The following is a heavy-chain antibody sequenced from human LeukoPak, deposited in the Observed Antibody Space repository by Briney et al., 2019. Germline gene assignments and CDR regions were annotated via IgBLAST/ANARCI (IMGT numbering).Heavy chain of an antibody. V-gene: IGHV1-18*01. Sequence: ASVKVSCKASGYTFTSYGINWVRQAPGQGLEWMGWINVYNGNTNNAQKLQGRVTMTTDTSTSTAYMELRSLRSDDTAVYYCASAGIDRWELLTHAFDIWGQGTMVTVSS. J-gene: IGHJ3*02. CDR1: GYTFTSYG. D-gene: IGHD1-26*01. CDR3: ASAGIDRWELLTHAFDI. CDR2: INVYNGNT.